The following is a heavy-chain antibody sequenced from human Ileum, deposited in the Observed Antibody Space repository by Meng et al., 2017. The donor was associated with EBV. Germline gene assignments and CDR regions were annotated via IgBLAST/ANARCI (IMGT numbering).Heavy chain of an antibody. CDR2: IFHIGST. V-gene: IGHV4-4*02. Sequence: GHLQGAGHRLVKPSGTLSLTCAVSGGSVISNNWWSWVRQPPGKGLEWIGEIFHIGSTNNSPSLKSRVTISVDNSKNQFSLSLTSVTAADTAIYYCAKVSLTGTFYDHWGQGILVTVSS. CDR3: AKVSLTGTFYDH. CDR1: GGSVISNNW. J-gene: IGHJ4*02. D-gene: IGHD3-9*01.